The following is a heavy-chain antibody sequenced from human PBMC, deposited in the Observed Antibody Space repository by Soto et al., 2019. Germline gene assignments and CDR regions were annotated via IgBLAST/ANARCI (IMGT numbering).Heavy chain of an antibody. Sequence: GESLKISCKGSAYSFTRYWIGWVRQMPGKGLEWMGIIYPGDSDTRYSPSFQGQVTMSADKSISTAYLQWSSLKASDTAMYYCARLGGVTMVRGVIPAYYYYGMDVWGQGTTVTVSS. D-gene: IGHD3-10*01. CDR2: IYPGDSDT. V-gene: IGHV5-51*01. CDR1: AYSFTRYW. CDR3: ARLGGVTMVRGVIPAYYYYGMDV. J-gene: IGHJ6*02.